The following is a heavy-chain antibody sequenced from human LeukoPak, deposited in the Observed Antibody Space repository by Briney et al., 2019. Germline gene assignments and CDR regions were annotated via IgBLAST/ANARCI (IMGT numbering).Heavy chain of an antibody. CDR1: GFTLSSYA. J-gene: IGHJ4*02. V-gene: IGHV3-23*01. Sequence: PGGSLRLSCAASGFTLSSYAMSWVCQAPGKGLEWVSAISGSGGSTYYADSVKGRFTISRDNSKNTLYLQMNSLRAEDTAVYYCAKSRDWNDDYFDYWGQGTLVTVSS. CDR2: ISGSGGST. D-gene: IGHD1-1*01. CDR3: AKSRDWNDDYFDY.